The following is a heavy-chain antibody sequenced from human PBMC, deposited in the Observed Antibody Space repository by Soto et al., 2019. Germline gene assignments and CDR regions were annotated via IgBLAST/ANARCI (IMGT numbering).Heavy chain of an antibody. D-gene: IGHD2-15*01. CDR3: ARFTRTGYCSGGSCPGRYFQH. CDR2: ITHSGST. Sequence: QVQLQQWGAGLLKPSETLSLTCAVYGGSFSGYYWSWIRQPPGKGLEWIGEITHSGSTNYNPSLKSLVTISVATSKNQFPLKLSSVTAAGTAVYYCARFTRTGYCSGGSCPGRYFQHWGQGTLVTVSS. CDR1: GGSFSGYY. J-gene: IGHJ1*01. V-gene: IGHV4-34*01.